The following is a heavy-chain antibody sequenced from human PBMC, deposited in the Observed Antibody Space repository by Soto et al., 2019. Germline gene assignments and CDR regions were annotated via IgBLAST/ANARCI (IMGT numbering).Heavy chain of an antibody. CDR3: ARTLTMIVVVISPFDY. J-gene: IGHJ4*02. V-gene: IGHV1-2*02. D-gene: IGHD3-22*01. Sequence: ASVKVSCKASGYTFTGYYMHWVRQAPGQGLEWMGWINPNSGGTNYAQKFQGRVTMTRDTSISTAYMELSRLRSDDTAMYYCARTLTMIVVVISPFDYWGQGTLVTVSS. CDR2: INPNSGGT. CDR1: GYTFTGYY.